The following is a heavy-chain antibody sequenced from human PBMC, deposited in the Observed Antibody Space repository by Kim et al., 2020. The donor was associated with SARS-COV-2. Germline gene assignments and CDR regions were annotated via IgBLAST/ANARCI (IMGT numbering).Heavy chain of an antibody. J-gene: IGHJ6*02. V-gene: IGHV3-30-3*01. CDR1: GFTFNTFP. D-gene: IGHD1-7*01. CDR2: ISYDGSNT. CDR3: AKDRGGWRGELIHGMDV. Sequence: GGSLRLSCAASGFTFNTFPMHWVRQAPGKGLEWVAVISYDGSNTYYADSLMGRFTISRDNSKNILYLQMNSLRAEDTAVYYCAKDRGGWRGELIHGMDVWGQGTTVTVSS.